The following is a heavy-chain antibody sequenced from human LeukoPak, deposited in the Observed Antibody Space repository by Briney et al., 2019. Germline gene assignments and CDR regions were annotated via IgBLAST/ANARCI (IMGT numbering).Heavy chain of an antibody. V-gene: IGHV3-30-3*01. CDR3: AKDRAITVAATGLEY. CDR2: ISYDGSNE. Sequence: PGGSLRLSCAAFGFSFSDYSMHWVRQAPGKGLEWVSIISYDGSNERYADSVKGRFTISRDNSKNTLYLQMNSLRTEDTAVYFCAKDRAITVAATGLEYWGQGALVTVSS. D-gene: IGHD6-19*01. J-gene: IGHJ4*02. CDR1: GFSFSDYS.